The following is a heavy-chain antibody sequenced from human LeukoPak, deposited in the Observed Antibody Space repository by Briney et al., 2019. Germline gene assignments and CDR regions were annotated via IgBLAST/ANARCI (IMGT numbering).Heavy chain of an antibody. Sequence: SQTLSLTCAVSGGSISSGGYSWSWIRQPPGKGLEWIGYIYYSGSTNYNPSLKSRVTISVDTSKNQFSLKLSSVTAADTAVYYCAREQQLVPEYYFDYWGQGTLVTVSS. J-gene: IGHJ4*02. CDR1: GGSISSGGYS. D-gene: IGHD6-13*01. CDR2: IYYSGST. CDR3: AREQQLVPEYYFDY. V-gene: IGHV4-61*08.